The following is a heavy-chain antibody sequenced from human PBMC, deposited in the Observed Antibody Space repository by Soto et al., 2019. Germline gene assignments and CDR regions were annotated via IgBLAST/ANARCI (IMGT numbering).Heavy chain of an antibody. CDR3: ATHGGYEYYFDY. Sequence: GGSLRLSCAASGFTFSSYAMSWVRQAPGKGLEWVSAISGSGGSTYYADSVKGRFNISRDNSKNTLYLQMNSLRAEDTAVYYCATHGGYEYYFDYWGQGTLVTVSS. CDR1: GFTFSSYA. CDR2: ISGSGGST. V-gene: IGHV3-23*01. J-gene: IGHJ4*02. D-gene: IGHD5-12*01.